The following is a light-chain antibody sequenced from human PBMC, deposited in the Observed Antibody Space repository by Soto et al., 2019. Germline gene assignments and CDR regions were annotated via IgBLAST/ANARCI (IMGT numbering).Light chain of an antibody. J-gene: IGKJ1*01. CDR2: DAY. CDR1: QTISAC. Sequence: DIQMTQSPSNLSASVGDRVTITCRASQTISACLAWYQQKSGKAPNLLIYDAYNLESGVPSRFSGSGYGTEFTLTITSLQPDEFATHYCQQYNSYPWTFGQGTKVEIK. V-gene: IGKV1-5*01. CDR3: QQYNSYPWT.